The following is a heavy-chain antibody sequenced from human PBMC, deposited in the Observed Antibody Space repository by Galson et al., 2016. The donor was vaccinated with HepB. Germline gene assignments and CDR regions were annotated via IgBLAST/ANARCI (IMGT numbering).Heavy chain of an antibody. V-gene: IGHV5-51*01. J-gene: IGHJ4*02. CDR3: ARLEGEQVSRGCFVY. Sequence: QSGAEVKKPGESLKISCEGSGYSFTSYWIGWVRQMPGKGLEWMGIIYPDDSDTRYSPSFQGQVTISADKSISTAYLQWRSLKASDTAMYYCARLEGEQVSRGCFVYWGQGTLVTVSS. CDR1: GYSFTSYW. CDR2: IYPDDSDT. D-gene: IGHD3-16*01.